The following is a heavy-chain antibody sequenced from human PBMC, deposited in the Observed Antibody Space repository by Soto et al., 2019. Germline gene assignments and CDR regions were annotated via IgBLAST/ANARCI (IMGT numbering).Heavy chain of an antibody. CDR1: GFTFSSYG. J-gene: IGHJ4*02. V-gene: IGHV3-33*01. Sequence: GGSLRLSCAASGFTFSSYGMHWVRQAPGKGLEWVAVIWYDGSNKYYADSVKGRFTISRDNSKNTLYLQMNSLRAEDTAVYYCARGYGGNSCDYWGQGTLVTVSS. CDR2: IWYDGSNK. D-gene: IGHD4-17*01. CDR3: ARGYGGNSCDY.